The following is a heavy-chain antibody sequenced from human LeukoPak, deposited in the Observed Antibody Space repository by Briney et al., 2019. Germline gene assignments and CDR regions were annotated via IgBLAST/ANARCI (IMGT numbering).Heavy chain of an antibody. J-gene: IGHJ4*02. CDR3: ARGQQLVRPLDY. CDR2: FNPLFGTA. CDR1: GYTFTSYD. Sequence: ASVKVSCKASGYTFTSYDINWVRQATGQGLEWMGGFNPLFGTANYAQKFQGRVTITADRSTSTAYMELSSLRSEDTAVYYCARGQQLVRPLDYWGQGTLVTVSS. V-gene: IGHV1-69*06. D-gene: IGHD6-13*01.